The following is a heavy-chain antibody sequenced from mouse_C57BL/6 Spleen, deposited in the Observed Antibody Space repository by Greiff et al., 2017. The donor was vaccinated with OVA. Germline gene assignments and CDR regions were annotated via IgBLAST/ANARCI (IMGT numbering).Heavy chain of an antibody. V-gene: IGHV10-1*01. CDR3: VRGGPYYAMDY. J-gene: IGHJ4*01. D-gene: IGHD1-1*02. CDR2: IRSKSNNYAT. CDR1: GFSFNTYA. Sequence: EVKVIESGGGLVQPKGSLKLSCAASGFSFNTYAMNWVRQAPGKGLEWVARIRSKSNNYATYYADSVKDRFTISRDDSESMLYLQMNNLKTEDTAMYYCVRGGPYYAMDYWGQGTSVTVSS.